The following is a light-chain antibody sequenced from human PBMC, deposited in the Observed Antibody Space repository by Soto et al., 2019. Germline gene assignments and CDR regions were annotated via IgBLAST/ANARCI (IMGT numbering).Light chain of an antibody. Sequence: EVVLTQSPVTLSLSPGERATLSCRASPSFRGLLAWYQQKPGQAPRLLIYDAYNRATGIPPRFSGSGSGTDFTLTISSLELEDSALYYCQLRNMWPIPFGQGTRLEIK. CDR2: DAY. V-gene: IGKV3-11*01. CDR3: QLRNMWPIP. CDR1: PSFRGL. J-gene: IGKJ5*01.